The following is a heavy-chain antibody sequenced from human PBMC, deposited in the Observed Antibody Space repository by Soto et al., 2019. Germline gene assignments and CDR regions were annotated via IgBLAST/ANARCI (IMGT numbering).Heavy chain of an antibody. Sequence: SETLSLTCSVSGGYISSYYWSWIRQPPGKGLEWIAYIYYSGTSYNPSLKSRVPISLDTSKNQFSLKLSSVTAADTAIYYCARTYDGSGPNSGGYAFDIWGQGTMVTV. V-gene: IGHV4-59*01. CDR3: ARTYDGSGPNSGGYAFDI. J-gene: IGHJ3*02. D-gene: IGHD3-22*01. CDR1: GGYISSYY. CDR2: IYYSGT.